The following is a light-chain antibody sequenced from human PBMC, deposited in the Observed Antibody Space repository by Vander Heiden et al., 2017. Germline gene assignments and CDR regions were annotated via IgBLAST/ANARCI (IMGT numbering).Light chain of an antibody. Sequence: DLQMTQSPSSLSASVGDRVSITCHASQDISKFLNWYQQKPWLAPKLLIYDTSHLETGVPSRFSGSGAGTHFTLTISSLQPEDIATYYCQRGDNLPYNFGQGTRVDIK. CDR1: QDISKF. CDR2: DTS. CDR3: QRGDNLPYN. J-gene: IGKJ2*01. V-gene: IGKV1-33*01.